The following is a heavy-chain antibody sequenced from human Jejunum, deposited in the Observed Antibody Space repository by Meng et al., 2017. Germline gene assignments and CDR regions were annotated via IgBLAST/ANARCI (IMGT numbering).Heavy chain of an antibody. D-gene: IGHD3-22*01. CDR3: ARERWEYYESSGFDS. Sequence: QVQLQVSGTGRVKPSQTLSLTCPFSGCSISGGDYYWSWIRQPPGKGLEWIWYSHYIGSSVCHPSFKSRAAISVDTSNNQFSLKLNSVTAGDTAVYYCARERWEYYESSGFDSWGQGTLVTVSS. CDR2: SHYIGSS. J-gene: IGHJ4*02. CDR1: GCSISGGDYY. V-gene: IGHV4-30-4*01.